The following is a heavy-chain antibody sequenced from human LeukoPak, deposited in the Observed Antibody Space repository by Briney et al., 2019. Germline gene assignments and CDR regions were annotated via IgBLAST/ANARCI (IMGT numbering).Heavy chain of an antibody. D-gene: IGHD6-13*01. V-gene: IGHV4-39*07. J-gene: IGHJ4*02. CDR2: IYYSGST. Sequence: PSETLSLTCTVSGGSISSSSYYWGWIRQPPGKGLECIGSIYYSGSTNYNPSLKSRVTISVDTSKNQFSLKLSSATAADTAVYYCARGRGYSSSWYNYWGQGTLVTVSS. CDR1: GGSISSSSYY. CDR3: ARGRGYSSSWYNY.